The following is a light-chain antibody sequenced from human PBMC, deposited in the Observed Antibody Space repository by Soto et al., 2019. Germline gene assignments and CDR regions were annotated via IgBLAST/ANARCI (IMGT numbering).Light chain of an antibody. V-gene: IGLV2-8*01. J-gene: IGLJ2*01. CDR1: SSDVGGYNY. Sequence: QSVLTQPPSASGSPGQSVTISCTGSSSDVGGYNYVSWYQHHPGKAPKFMIYEVDKRPSGVPDRFSGSKSGNTASLTVSGLQAEYEADYYCSSYAGSNNVVFGGGTKLTVL. CDR3: SSYAGSNNVV. CDR2: EVD.